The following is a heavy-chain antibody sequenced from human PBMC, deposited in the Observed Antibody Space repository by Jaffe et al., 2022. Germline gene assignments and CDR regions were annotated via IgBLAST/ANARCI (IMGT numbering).Heavy chain of an antibody. V-gene: IGHV4-61*02. CDR3: ARAGGGVLYYFDY. CDR2: IYTSGST. Sequence: QVQLQESGPGLVKPSQTLSLTCTVSGGSISSGSYYWSWIRQPAGKGLEWIGRIYTSGSTNYNPSLKSRVTISVDTSKNQFSLKLSSVTAADTAVYYCARAGGGVLYYFDYWGQGTLVTVSS. J-gene: IGHJ4*02. CDR1: GGSISSGSYY. D-gene: IGHD2-21*01.